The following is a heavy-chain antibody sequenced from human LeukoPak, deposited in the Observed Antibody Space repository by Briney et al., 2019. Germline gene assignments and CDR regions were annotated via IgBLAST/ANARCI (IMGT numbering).Heavy chain of an antibody. CDR3: ARDRKELLAYFDY. CDR1: GGTFSSYA. CDR2: IIPILGIA. D-gene: IGHD1-26*01. V-gene: IGHV1-69*04. Sequence: GASVKVSCKASGGTFSSYAISWVRQAPGQGLEWMGRIIPILGIANYAQKFQGRVTITADKSTSTAYMELSSLRSEDTAVYYCARDRKELLAYFDYWGQGTLVTVSS. J-gene: IGHJ4*02.